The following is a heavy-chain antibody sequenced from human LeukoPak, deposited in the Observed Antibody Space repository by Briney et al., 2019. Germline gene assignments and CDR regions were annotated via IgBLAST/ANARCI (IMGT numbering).Heavy chain of an antibody. Sequence: EASVKVSCKASGYTFTNYGISWVRQAPGQGLEWMGWISAYNGNTNYAQKLQGRVTTTTDTSTSTAYMELSSLRSEDTAVYYCASEGLYCSSTSCYSYWGQGTLVTVSS. V-gene: IGHV1-18*01. CDR3: ASEGLYCSSTSCYSY. D-gene: IGHD2-2*01. J-gene: IGHJ4*02. CDR1: GYTFTNYG. CDR2: ISAYNGNT.